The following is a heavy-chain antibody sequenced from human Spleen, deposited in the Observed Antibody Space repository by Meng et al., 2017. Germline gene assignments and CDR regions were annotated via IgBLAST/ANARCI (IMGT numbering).Heavy chain of an antibody. CDR2: ISSSSSYI. Sequence: GESLKISCAASGFTFSSYAMSWVRQAPGKGLEWVSSISSSSSYIYYADSVKGRFTISRDNAKNSLYLQMNSLRAEDTAVYYCAVFRYDSSGYYSPVYFDYWGQGTLVTVSS. V-gene: IGHV3-21*01. CDR3: AVFRYDSSGYYSPVYFDY. D-gene: IGHD3-22*01. J-gene: IGHJ4*02. CDR1: GFTFSSYA.